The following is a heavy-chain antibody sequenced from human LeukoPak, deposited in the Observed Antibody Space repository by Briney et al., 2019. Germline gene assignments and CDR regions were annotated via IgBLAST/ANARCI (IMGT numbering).Heavy chain of an antibody. CDR1: GYTFTGYY. CDR2: INPNSGGT. Sequence: ASVKVSCKASGYTFTGYYMHWVRQAPGQGLEWMGWINPNSGGTNHAQKFQGRVTMTGETSISTAYMELSRLRSDDTAVYYCARTYYYDSSGPVTDYWGQGTLVTVSS. J-gene: IGHJ4*02. D-gene: IGHD3-22*01. CDR3: ARTYYYDSSGPVTDY. V-gene: IGHV1-2*02.